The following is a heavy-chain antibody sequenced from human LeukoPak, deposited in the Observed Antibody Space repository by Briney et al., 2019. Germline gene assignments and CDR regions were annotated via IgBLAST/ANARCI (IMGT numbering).Heavy chain of an antibody. CDR3: ARPTIVVVPAATHYYYYYYIDV. CDR1: GYTFTSYD. CDR2: MNPNSGNT. J-gene: IGHJ6*03. V-gene: IGHV1-8*01. D-gene: IGHD2-2*01. Sequence: ASVKVSCKASGYTFTSYDINWVRQATGQGLEWMGWMNPNSGNTGYAQKFQGRVTMTRNTSISTAYMELSSLRSEDTAVYYCARPTIVVVPAATHYYYYYYIDVWGKGTTVTVSS.